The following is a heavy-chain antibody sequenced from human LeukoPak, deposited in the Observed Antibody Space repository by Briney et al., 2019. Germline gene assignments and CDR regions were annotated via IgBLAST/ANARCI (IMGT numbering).Heavy chain of an antibody. V-gene: IGHV1-2*02. D-gene: IGHD5-12*01. CDR3: ARAADVVATGVLNWFDP. Sequence: ASVKVSCKASGYTFTGYYMHWVRQAPGQGLEWMGWISPSSGGTNYAQKFQGRVTMTSDTSISTTYMELSRLRSDDTAVYYCARAADVVATGVLNWFDPWGQGTLVTVSS. CDR1: GYTFTGYY. J-gene: IGHJ5*02. CDR2: ISPSSGGT.